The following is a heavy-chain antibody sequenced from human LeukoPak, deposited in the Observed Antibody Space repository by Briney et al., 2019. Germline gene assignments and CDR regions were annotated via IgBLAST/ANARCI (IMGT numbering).Heavy chain of an antibody. V-gene: IGHV3-48*02. J-gene: IGHJ5*02. CDR3: ARASDPWLQLT. D-gene: IGHD5-24*01. CDR1: GFTFGTYA. Sequence: GGSLILSCAASGFTFGTYAMNWVRQAPGKGLDWVSYISGSSSTIYYADSVKGRFTISRDNAKNSLYLQMNGLRDEDTAVYYCARASDPWLQLTWGQGTLVTVSS. CDR2: ISGSSSTI.